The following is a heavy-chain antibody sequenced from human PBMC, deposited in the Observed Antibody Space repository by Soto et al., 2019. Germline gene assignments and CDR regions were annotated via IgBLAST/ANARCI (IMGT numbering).Heavy chain of an antibody. CDR2: IYHGGST. D-gene: IGHD6-19*01. J-gene: IGHJ4*02. CDR1: GGSISSSNW. CDR3: ARGAVAGTRVDY. Sequence: SETLSLTCAVSGGSISSSNWWSWVRLPPGKGREWIGEIYHGGSTNYNPSLKSRVTISVDKSKNQFSLKLSSVTAADTAVYYCARGAVAGTRVDYWGQGTLVTVSS. V-gene: IGHV4-4*02.